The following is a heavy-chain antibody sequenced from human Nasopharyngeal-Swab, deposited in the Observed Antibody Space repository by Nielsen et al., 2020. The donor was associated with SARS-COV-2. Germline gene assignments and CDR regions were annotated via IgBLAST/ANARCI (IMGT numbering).Heavy chain of an antibody. J-gene: IGHJ4*02. V-gene: IGHV3-74*01. Sequence: GGSLRLSCAASGYTFSSYWMHWVRQAPGKGLVWVSRIDNYGSITDYADSVKGRFTISRDNSKNTLYLQMNSLRAEDTAIYYCAKARDTIVVVTASCDYWGQGALVTVSS. CDR1: GYTFSSYW. D-gene: IGHD2-21*02. CDR3: AKARDTIVVVTASCDY. CDR2: IDNYGSIT.